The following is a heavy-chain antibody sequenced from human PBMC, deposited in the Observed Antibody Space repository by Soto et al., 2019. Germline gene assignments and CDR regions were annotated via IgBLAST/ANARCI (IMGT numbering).Heavy chain of an antibody. CDR3: AKDAGHCRTSDCYGVGAFDV. Sequence: EVQLVESGGGLVQPGRSLRLSCAASGFDFHDYAMHWVRQIPGKGLEWVSGISWNGGSVGCADSVRGRFTISRDKSASSLFMQMNSLRPEDTALYYCAKDAGHCRTSDCYGVGAFDVWGHGTMVTVSS. CDR1: GFDFHDYA. V-gene: IGHV3-9*01. D-gene: IGHD2-2*01. J-gene: IGHJ3*01. CDR2: ISWNGGSV.